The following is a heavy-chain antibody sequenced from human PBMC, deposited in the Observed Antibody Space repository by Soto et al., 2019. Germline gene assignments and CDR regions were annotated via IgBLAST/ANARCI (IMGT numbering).Heavy chain of an antibody. CDR1: GYTFTGYY. CDR3: ASDSSGYYYGIGY. Sequence: ASVRSCKASGYTFTGYYMHWVRQAPGQGLEWMGWINPNSGGTNYAQKFQGRVTMTRDTSISTAYMELSRLRSDDTAVYYCASDSSGYYYGIGYWGQGTLVTVSS. CDR2: INPNSGGT. V-gene: IGHV1-2*02. D-gene: IGHD3-22*01. J-gene: IGHJ4*02.